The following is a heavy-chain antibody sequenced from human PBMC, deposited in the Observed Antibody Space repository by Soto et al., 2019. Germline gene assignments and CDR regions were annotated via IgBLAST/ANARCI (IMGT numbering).Heavy chain of an antibody. CDR1: GFTFSSYA. Sequence: EVQLLESGGGLVQPGGSLRLSCAASGFTFSSYAMSWVRQAPGKGLEWVSAISGSGGSTYYADSVKGRFTISRDNSKNTLYLQMNSLRAEDTAVYYCARELRPQWLARYYYYGMDVWGQGTTVTVSS. J-gene: IGHJ6*02. CDR3: ARELRPQWLARYYYYGMDV. CDR2: ISGSGGST. V-gene: IGHV3-23*01. D-gene: IGHD6-19*01.